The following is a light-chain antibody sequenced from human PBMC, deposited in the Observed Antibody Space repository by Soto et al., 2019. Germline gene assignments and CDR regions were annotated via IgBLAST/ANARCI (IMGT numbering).Light chain of an antibody. CDR3: QQRHMWPIT. Sequence: DIQMTQSPSSLSASVGDRVTITCRASQSISRNLNWYQQKQGKAPKLLIYAASSLQSGVPSRFSGSGSGTDFTLTISSLEPEDSAVYYCQQRHMWPITFGQGTRLEIK. CDR1: QSISRN. J-gene: IGKJ5*01. V-gene: IGKV1-39*01. CDR2: AAS.